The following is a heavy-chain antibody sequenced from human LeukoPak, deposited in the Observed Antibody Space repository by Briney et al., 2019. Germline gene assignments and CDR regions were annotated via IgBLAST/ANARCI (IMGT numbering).Heavy chain of an antibody. CDR2: VWYDGNNK. CDR3: ARDDSSGYPYYYYYGMDV. J-gene: IGHJ6*02. D-gene: IGHD3-22*01. CDR1: GSTFSTYG. Sequence: GGSLRLSCAASGSTFSTYGMHWVRQAPGKGLEWVAVVWYDGNNKYYADSVKGRFTISRDNSKNTLYLQMNSLRAEDTAVYYCARDDSSGYPYYYYYGMDVWGQGTTVTVSS. V-gene: IGHV3-33*01.